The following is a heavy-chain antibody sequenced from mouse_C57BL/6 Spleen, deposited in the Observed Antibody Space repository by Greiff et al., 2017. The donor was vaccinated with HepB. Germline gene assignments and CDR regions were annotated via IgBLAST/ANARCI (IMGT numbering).Heavy chain of an antibody. CDR2: IDPSDSET. J-gene: IGHJ3*01. V-gene: IGHV1-52*01. CDR3: ARESIHGSTSFAY. D-gene: IGHD1-1*01. Sequence: QVQLKQSGAELVRPGSSVKLSCKASGYTFTSYWMHWVKQRPIQGLEWIGNIDPSDSETHYNQKFKDKATLTVDKSSSTAYMQLSSLTSEDSAVYYCARESIHGSTSFAYWGQGTLVTVSA. CDR1: GYTFTSYW.